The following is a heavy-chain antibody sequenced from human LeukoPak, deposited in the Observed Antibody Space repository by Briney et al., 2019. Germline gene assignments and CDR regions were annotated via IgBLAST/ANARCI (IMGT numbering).Heavy chain of an antibody. CDR1: GGTFSSYA. CDR3: ARATYYYDSSGYTGFDY. J-gene: IGHJ4*02. Sequence: ASVMVSCKASGGTFSSYAISWVRQAPGPGLEWMGRIIPIFGIANYAQKFQGRVTITADKSTSTAYMELSSPRSEDTAVYYCARATYYYDSSGYTGFDYWGQGTLVTVSS. CDR2: IIPIFGIA. D-gene: IGHD3-22*01. V-gene: IGHV1-69*04.